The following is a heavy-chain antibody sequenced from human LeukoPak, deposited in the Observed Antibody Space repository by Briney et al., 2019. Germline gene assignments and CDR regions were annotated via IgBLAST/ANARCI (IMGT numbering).Heavy chain of an antibody. J-gene: IGHJ5*02. CDR2: IYYSGST. V-gene: IGHV4-59*08. CDR3: ARHGGSSSSRSSFDP. D-gene: IGHD1-26*01. CDR1: GGSISGYY. Sequence: PSETMSLTCTVSGGSISGYYWSWIRQPPGKGLEWTAYIYYSGSTKYNPSLKSRVTISVDTSRDQFSLKLSSVTAADTAVYYCARHGGSSSSRSSFDPWGQGTLVTVSS.